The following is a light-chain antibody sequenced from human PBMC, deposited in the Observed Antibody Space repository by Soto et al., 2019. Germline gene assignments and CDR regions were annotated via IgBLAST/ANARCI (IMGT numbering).Light chain of an antibody. CDR3: QHYRTS. Sequence: EIVLTQSPGTLSLSPGERATLSCRASQSVSSSYLAWYQQKPGQAPRQLIYGASSRATGIPDRFSGSGSVTDFTLTITRLEPEDFAVYYCQHYRTSFGGGTRVAIK. J-gene: IGKJ4*01. CDR2: GAS. CDR1: QSVSSSY. V-gene: IGKV3-20*01.